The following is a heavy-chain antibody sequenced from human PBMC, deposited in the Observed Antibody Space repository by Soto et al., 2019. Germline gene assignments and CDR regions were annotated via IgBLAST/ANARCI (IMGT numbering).Heavy chain of an antibody. CDR1: GFTFSSYA. Sequence: EVQLLESGGGLVQPGGSLRLSCAASGFTFSSYAMSWVRQAPGKGLEWVSAISGSGGSTYYADSVKGRFTISRDNSKNTLYLQMNSLRAEDTAVYYCVARRRYYDFWSGSDYWGQGTLVTVSS. V-gene: IGHV3-23*01. CDR2: ISGSGGST. CDR3: VARRRYYDFWSGSDY. J-gene: IGHJ4*02. D-gene: IGHD3-3*01.